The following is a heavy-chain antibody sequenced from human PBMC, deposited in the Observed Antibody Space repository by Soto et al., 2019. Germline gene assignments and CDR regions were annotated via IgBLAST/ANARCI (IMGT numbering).Heavy chain of an antibody. CDR3: ARRANYYDSSAYYYFFDY. CDR1: GGSISSYY. Sequence: SETLSLTCTVSGGSISSYYWSWIRQPPGKGLEWIGYIYYSGSTNYNPSLKSRVTISVDTSKNQFSLKLSSVTAADTAVYYCARRANYYDSSAYYYFFDYWGQGTLVTVSS. J-gene: IGHJ4*02. D-gene: IGHD3-22*01. V-gene: IGHV4-59*08. CDR2: IYYSGST.